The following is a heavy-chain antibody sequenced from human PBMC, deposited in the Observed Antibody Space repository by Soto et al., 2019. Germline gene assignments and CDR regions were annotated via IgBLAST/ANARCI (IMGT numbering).Heavy chain of an antibody. V-gene: IGHV3-30-3*01. D-gene: IGHD6-13*01. Sequence: QVQLVESGGGVVQPGRSLRLSSAASGFTFSSYAMHWVRQAPGKGLEWVAVISYDGSNKYYADSVKGRFTISRDNSKNTLYLQMNSLRAEDTAVYYCARDLRSWYPYYFDYWGQGTLVTVSS. CDR2: ISYDGSNK. J-gene: IGHJ4*02. CDR1: GFTFSSYA. CDR3: ARDLRSWYPYYFDY.